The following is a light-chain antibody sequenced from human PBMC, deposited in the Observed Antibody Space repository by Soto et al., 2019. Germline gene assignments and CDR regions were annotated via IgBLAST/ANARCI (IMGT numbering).Light chain of an antibody. CDR3: SSYTISSAGGV. Sequence: QSALTQPASVSGSPGQSIPISCTGTSSDVGGYKYVSWYQQRPGKAPKLMIYDVSNRPSGGSNRFSGSKSGNTASLTIYGLQAEDEDEYYCSSYTISSAGGVFGGGTKLTVL. CDR2: DVS. V-gene: IGLV2-14*01. CDR1: SSDVGGYKY. J-gene: IGLJ2*01.